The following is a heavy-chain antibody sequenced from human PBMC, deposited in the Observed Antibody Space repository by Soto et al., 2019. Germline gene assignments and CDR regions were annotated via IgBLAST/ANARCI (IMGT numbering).Heavy chain of an antibody. CDR3: TTGVGVVISRVCSPLCVDVVGGMLVDY. CDR1: GFTFSNAW. CDR2: IKSKTDGGTT. D-gene: IGHD3-3*01. Sequence: PGGSLRLSCAASGFTFSNAWMSWVRQAPGKGLEWVGRIKSKTDGGTTDYAAPVKGRFTISRDDSKNTLYLQMNSLKTEDTAVYYCTTGVGVVISRVCSPLCVDVVGGMLVDYWGQGTLVTVSS. V-gene: IGHV3-15*01. J-gene: IGHJ4*02.